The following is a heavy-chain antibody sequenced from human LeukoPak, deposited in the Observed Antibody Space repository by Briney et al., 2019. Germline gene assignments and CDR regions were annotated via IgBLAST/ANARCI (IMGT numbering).Heavy chain of an antibody. CDR1: GNTLTELS. CDR2: VDPRDGET. V-gene: IGHV1-24*01. Sequence: ASVKVSCKVSGNTLTELSMHGVRQAPGKGLEWMGGVDPRDGETFYAQKLQGRVTMPEDTSTDTAYLELSSLRSEDTAIYYCATFIPRPNEYGDYLYYYYGMDVWGQGTTVTVSS. CDR3: ATFIPRPNEYGDYLYYYYGMDV. J-gene: IGHJ6*02. D-gene: IGHD4-17*01.